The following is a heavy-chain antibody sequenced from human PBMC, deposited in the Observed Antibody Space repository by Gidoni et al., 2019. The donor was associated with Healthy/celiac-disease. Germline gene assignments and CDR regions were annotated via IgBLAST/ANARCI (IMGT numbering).Heavy chain of an antibody. CDR3: ARGVRLNDHYYYYGMDV. D-gene: IGHD1-1*01. CDR1: GCSISSYY. CDR2: IYYSGST. Sequence: QVQLQESGPGLVKPSETLSLTCTVSGCSISSYYWSWIRQPPGKGLEWIGYIYYSGSTNYNPSLKSRVTISVDTSKNQFSLKLSSVTAADTAVYYCARGVRLNDHYYYYGMDVWGQGTTVTVSS. V-gene: IGHV4-59*01. J-gene: IGHJ6*02.